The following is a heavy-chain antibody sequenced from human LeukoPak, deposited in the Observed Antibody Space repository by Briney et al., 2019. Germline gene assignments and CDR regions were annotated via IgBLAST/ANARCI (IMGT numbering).Heavy chain of an antibody. CDR1: VYTFTSYD. CDR2: MNPNSGNT. Sequence: ASVKVSCKASVYTFTSYDINWVRQATGQGLEWMGWMNPNSGNTDYAQKFQGRVTMTTNTSISTAYMELSSLRSEDTAVYYRARGYCSSTSCYLYWFDLWGQGTLVTVSS. J-gene: IGHJ5*02. V-gene: IGHV1-8*01. D-gene: IGHD2-2*01. CDR3: ARGYCSSTSCYLYWFDL.